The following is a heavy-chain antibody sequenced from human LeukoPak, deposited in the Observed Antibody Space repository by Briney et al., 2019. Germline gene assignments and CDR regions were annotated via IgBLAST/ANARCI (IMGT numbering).Heavy chain of an antibody. D-gene: IGHD6-13*01. Sequence: PARTLRLSCTASGLTFSSYEMNWVRQAPGRVQEWVSYLSSSGSVIYYAESVKGRFTISRDDAKNSVNLQMNSLRAEDTAVYYCARAWYPEYFQYWGQGTLVTVSS. CDR1: GLTFSSYE. CDR3: ARAWYPEYFQY. J-gene: IGHJ1*01. CDR2: LSSSGSVI. V-gene: IGHV3-48*03.